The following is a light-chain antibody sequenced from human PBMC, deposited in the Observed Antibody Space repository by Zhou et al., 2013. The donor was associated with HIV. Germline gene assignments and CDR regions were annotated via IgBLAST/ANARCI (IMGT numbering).Light chain of an antibody. CDR3: QHTFTTPST. J-gene: IGKJ4*01. Sequence: IRMTQSPTSLSASVGDRVTITCRPSQTIDNYLNWYQRKPGKAPKLLIYGASILHSGVPSRFSGSGSGTDFTLTISGLQPEDFATYYCQHTFTTPSTFGAGPGWRSN. V-gene: IGKV1-39*01. CDR1: QTIDNY. CDR2: GAS.